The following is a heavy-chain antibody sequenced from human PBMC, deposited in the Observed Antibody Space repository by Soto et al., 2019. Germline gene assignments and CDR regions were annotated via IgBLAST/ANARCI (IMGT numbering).Heavy chain of an antibody. V-gene: IGHV1-18*01. Sequence: QVQLVQSGAEVKKPGASVKVSCKASGYTFTSYGISWVRQAPGQGLEWMGWISAYNGNTNYAQKLQGRVTMTTDTPTSTAYMELRSLRSDDTAVYYCARDKLDEWWISHLNSMDVWGQGTTVTVSS. CDR3: ARDKLDEWWISHLNSMDV. D-gene: IGHD2-15*01. J-gene: IGHJ6*02. CDR1: GYTFTSYG. CDR2: ISAYNGNT.